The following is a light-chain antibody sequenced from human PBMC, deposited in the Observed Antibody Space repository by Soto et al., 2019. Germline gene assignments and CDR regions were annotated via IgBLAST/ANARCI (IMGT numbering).Light chain of an antibody. CDR2: EVS. CDR1: SSDVAGYNY. V-gene: IGLV2-8*01. CDR3: SSYAGSNNVV. J-gene: IGLJ2*01. Sequence: QSALTQPPSASGSPGQSVTISCPGTSSDVAGYNYVSWYQQHPGKAPKLVIYEVSKRPSGVPDRFSGSKSGNTASLTVSGLQSEDEADYYCSSYAGSNNVVFGGGTKLTVL.